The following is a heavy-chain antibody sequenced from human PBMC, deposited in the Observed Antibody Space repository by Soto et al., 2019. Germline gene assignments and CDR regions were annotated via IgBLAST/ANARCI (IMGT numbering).Heavy chain of an antibody. CDR2: IWFDGSNE. V-gene: IGHV3-33*01. D-gene: IGHD6-19*01. CDR1: GFTFSNYG. Sequence: QVQLVESGGGVVQPGMSLRLSCAASGFTFSNYGMHWVRQAPGKGLEWVAVIWFDGSNEYYADSVKGRFTISRDNSKNMVDLQMNSLRAEDTAVYYCAREEIDSGWFLDSWGQGTQVTVSS. CDR3: AREEIDSGWFLDS. J-gene: IGHJ4*02.